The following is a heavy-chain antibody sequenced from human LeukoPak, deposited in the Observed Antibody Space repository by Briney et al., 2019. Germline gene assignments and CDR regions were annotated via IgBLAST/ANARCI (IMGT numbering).Heavy chain of an antibody. J-gene: IGHJ3*02. Sequence: GESLKISCKGSGYSFSSSWIGWVRQMPGKGLEWMGIMNLRDSDTRYSPSFQDQVTISADRSISTAYLQWSSLEASDSALYYCASHTLSGAFYIWGQGTMVTVSS. CDR1: GYSFSSSW. D-gene: IGHD2-15*01. V-gene: IGHV5-51*01. CDR3: ASHTLSGAFYI. CDR2: MNLRDSDT.